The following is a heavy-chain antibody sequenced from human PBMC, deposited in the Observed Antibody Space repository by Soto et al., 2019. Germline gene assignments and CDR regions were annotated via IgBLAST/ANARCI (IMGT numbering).Heavy chain of an antibody. Sequence: SETLSLTCTVSGGSISSGGYYWNWIRQHPGKGLEWIGYIYYIGSTYYNPSLKSRVSISVDTSKNQFSLKLSSVTAADTAVYYCARFYMVRGVMGAFDIWGQGTMVT. CDR3: ARFYMVRGVMGAFDI. J-gene: IGHJ3*02. CDR2: IYYIGST. D-gene: IGHD3-10*01. CDR1: GGSISSGGYY. V-gene: IGHV4-31*03.